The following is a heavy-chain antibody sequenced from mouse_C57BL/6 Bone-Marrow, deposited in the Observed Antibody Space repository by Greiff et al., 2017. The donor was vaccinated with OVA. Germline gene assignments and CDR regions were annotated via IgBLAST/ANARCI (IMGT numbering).Heavy chain of an antibody. CDR2: IDPSDSET. Sequence: VQLQQPGAELVRPGSSVKLSCKASGYTFTSYWLHWVKQRPIKGLEWIGNIDPSDSETHYNQKFKDKATLTVDKSSSTAYMQLSSLTSEDSAVYYCARDDYFFDYWGQGTTLTVSS. V-gene: IGHV1-52*01. D-gene: IGHD2-4*01. CDR1: GYTFTSYW. J-gene: IGHJ2*01. CDR3: ARDDYFFDY.